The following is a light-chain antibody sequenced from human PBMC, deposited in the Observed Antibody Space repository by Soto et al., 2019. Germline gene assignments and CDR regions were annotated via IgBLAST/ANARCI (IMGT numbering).Light chain of an antibody. J-gene: IGLJ2*01. CDR1: SSDVAAYNY. CDR3: CSYAGSYTYVV. Sequence: QSVLTQPRSVSGSPGQSVTISCTGTSSDVAAYNYVSWYQQHPGKAPKLLICDVSRRPSGVPDRFSGSKSGNTASLTISGRQAEDEADYYCCSYAGSYTYVVFGGGTKLTVL. V-gene: IGLV2-11*01. CDR2: DVS.